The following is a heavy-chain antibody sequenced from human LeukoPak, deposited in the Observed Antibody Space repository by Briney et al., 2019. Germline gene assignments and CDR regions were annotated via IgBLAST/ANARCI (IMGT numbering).Heavy chain of an antibody. Sequence: PSETLSLTCTVSGGPISSYYWSWIRQPPGKGLEWIGYIYYSGSTNYNPSLKSRVTISVDTSKNQFSLKLSSVTAADTAVYYCARNKRRVDWFDPWGQGTLVTVSS. CDR3: ARNKRRVDWFDP. CDR1: GGPISSYY. J-gene: IGHJ5*02. CDR2: IYYSGST. V-gene: IGHV4-59*01. D-gene: IGHD2-15*01.